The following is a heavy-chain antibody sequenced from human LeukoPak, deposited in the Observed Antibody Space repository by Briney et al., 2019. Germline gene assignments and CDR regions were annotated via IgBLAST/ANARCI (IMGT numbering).Heavy chain of an antibody. V-gene: IGHV3-30*18. D-gene: IGHD3-10*01. Sequence: GGSLRLSCGASGFTFSSYGMHWVRQAPGKGLEWVAVISSDGSNKYYADSVKGRFTVSRDSSKNTLYLQMNSLRPEDAAVYYCAKEIYFGSGSYPDYWGQGTLVTVSS. CDR3: AKEIYFGSGSYPDY. CDR1: GFTFSSYG. CDR2: ISSDGSNK. J-gene: IGHJ4*02.